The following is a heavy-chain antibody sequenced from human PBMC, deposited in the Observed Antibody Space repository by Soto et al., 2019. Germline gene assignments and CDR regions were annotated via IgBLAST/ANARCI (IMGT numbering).Heavy chain of an antibody. Sequence: QMQLVESGGGVVQPGRSLRLSCAASGVTFSSYGMHWVRQAPGKGLEWVAVVSFDGSNEYYVDSVKGRFTISRDNAKNTVHLQMNSLRAEDTAVYYCAEDLGYYYVMDVWGQGTTVTVSS. CDR3: AEDLGYYYVMDV. CDR2: VSFDGSNE. J-gene: IGHJ6*02. D-gene: IGHD7-27*01. CDR1: GVTFSSYG. V-gene: IGHV3-30*18.